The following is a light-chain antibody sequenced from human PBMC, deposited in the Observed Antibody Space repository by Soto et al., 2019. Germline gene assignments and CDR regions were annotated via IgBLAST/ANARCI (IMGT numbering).Light chain of an antibody. V-gene: IGLV2-23*01. CDR1: SSDVGSYNL. J-gene: IGLJ1*01. CDR2: EGN. CDR3: CSYAGSSTYV. Sequence: QSALTQPASVSGSPGQSITISCTGTSSDVGSYNLVSWYQQHPGKAPKLMIYEGNKRPSGVSNRFSGSKSGNTASLTISGLQAEDEADYYCCSYAGSSTYVFGIGTKLTVL.